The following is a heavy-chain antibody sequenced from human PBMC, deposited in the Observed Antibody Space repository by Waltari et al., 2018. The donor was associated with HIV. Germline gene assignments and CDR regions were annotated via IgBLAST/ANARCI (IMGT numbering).Heavy chain of an antibody. D-gene: IGHD6-19*01. CDR2: MPTVGDR. CDR1: GFTFRNYD. CDR3: ARGAETGFDP. V-gene: IGHV3-13*01. Sequence: EVQLVESGGGLVQPGGSLRLSCAASGFTFRNYDMRWVRQATGKSLELVSVMPTVGDRFYAGSVGGRFTISRDKARNSLYLHMRSLTVGDTAVDFCARGAETGFDPWGQGTLVTVSS. J-gene: IGHJ5*02.